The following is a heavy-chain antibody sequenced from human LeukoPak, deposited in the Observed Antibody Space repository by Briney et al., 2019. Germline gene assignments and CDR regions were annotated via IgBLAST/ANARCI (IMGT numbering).Heavy chain of an antibody. V-gene: IGHV4-4*07. J-gene: IGHJ6*03. CDR3: ARARWGSSGRSQKVYYYMDV. CDR2: IYTSGSN. Sequence: SETLSLTCTVSGGSISSYYWSWIRQPAGKGLEGSGRIYTSGSNNYNPSLKSRVTMSVDTAKNQFSLKLSSVTAADTAVYYCARARWGSSGRSQKVYYYMDVWGKGTTVTIPS. D-gene: IGHD3-22*01. CDR1: GGSISSYY.